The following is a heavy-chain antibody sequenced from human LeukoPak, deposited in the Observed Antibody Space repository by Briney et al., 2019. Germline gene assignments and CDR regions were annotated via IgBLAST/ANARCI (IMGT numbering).Heavy chain of an antibody. CDR1: GGSISSGGYY. CDR2: XXXSGST. D-gene: IGHD3-10*01. Sequence: SQTLSLTCTVSGGSISSGGYYWSWIRQHPXXXXXXXXXXXXSGSTYXNPSXKXXVTIXXDTSKNQFSLKLSSVTAADTAVYYCARSDYGSGSYPGYYYGMDVWGQGTTVTVSS. J-gene: IGHJ6*02. V-gene: IGHV4-31*01. CDR3: ARSDYGSGSYPGYYYGMDV.